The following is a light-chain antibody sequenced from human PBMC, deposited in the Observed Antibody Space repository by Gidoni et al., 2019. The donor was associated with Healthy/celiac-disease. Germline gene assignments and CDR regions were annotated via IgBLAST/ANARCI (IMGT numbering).Light chain of an antibody. CDR2: DVS. V-gene: IGLV2-14*01. J-gene: IGLJ2*01. Sequence: QSALTQPASVSGSPGQSITISCPGTSSDVGGYNYVSWYQQHPGKAPKLMIYDVSNRPSGVSNRFSGSKSGNTASLTISGLQAEDEADYYCSSYTSSSNLVFGGGTKLTVL. CDR3: SSYTSSSNLV. CDR1: SSDVGGYNY.